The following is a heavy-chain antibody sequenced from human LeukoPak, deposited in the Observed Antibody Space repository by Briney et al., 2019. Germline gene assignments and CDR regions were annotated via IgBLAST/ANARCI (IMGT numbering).Heavy chain of an antibody. CDR2: LTSDGGST. CDR1: GFTFSSYD. D-gene: IGHD4-23*01. Sequence: LGGSLRLSCAASGFTFSSYDMSWVRQAPGKGLEWVSSLTSDGGSTEYADSVKGRFTISRDNSKNTLYLQMNSLRAEDTALYFCARSLVRWAFDYWGRGALVSVSS. J-gene: IGHJ4*01. CDR3: ARSLVRWAFDY. V-gene: IGHV3-23*01.